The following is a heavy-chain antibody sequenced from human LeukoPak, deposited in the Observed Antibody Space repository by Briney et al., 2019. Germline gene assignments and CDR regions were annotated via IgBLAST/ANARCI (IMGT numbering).Heavy chain of an antibody. CDR1: GFTFSSYA. J-gene: IGHJ4*02. CDR2: ISYDGSNK. Sequence: GGSLRLSCAASGFTFSSYAMHWVRQTPGKGLEWVAVISYDGSNKYYADSVKGRFTISRDNSKNTLYLQMNSLRAEDTAVYYCARDRGSCPDYWGQGTLVTVSS. CDR3: ARDRGSCPDY. D-gene: IGHD2-15*01. V-gene: IGHV3-30-3*01.